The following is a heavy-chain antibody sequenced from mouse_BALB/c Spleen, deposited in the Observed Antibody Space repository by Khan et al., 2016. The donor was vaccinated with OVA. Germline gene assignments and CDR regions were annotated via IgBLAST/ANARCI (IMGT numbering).Heavy chain of an antibody. D-gene: IGHD3-3*01. J-gene: IGHJ1*01. CDR1: GFPLSRYS. CDR2: IWAGGST. Sequence: QVQLQQSGPGLVAPSQSLSITCTVSGFPLSRYSVHWVRQPPGKGLEWLGMIWAGGSTDYNSALKSRLSINKDNSKSQVFLKMNSLQTDDTAIYYCVRTRDGESYWYFDVWGAGTTVTVSS. V-gene: IGHV2-6-4*01. CDR3: VRTRDGESYWYFDV.